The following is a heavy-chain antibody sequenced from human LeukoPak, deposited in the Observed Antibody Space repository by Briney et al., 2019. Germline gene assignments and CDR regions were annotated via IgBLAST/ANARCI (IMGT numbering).Heavy chain of an antibody. J-gene: IGHJ5*02. CDR2: ISAYNGNT. D-gene: IGHD2-15*01. CDR3: ARDGYCSGGSCRNWFDP. Sequence: ASVKVSCKASGYTFTSYGISWVRQAPGQGLEWMGWISAYNGNTNYAQKLQGRVTMTTDTSTSTAYMELRSLRSDDTAVYYCARDGYCSGGSCRNWFDPWGQGTLVTVSS. CDR1: GYTFTSYG. V-gene: IGHV1-18*01.